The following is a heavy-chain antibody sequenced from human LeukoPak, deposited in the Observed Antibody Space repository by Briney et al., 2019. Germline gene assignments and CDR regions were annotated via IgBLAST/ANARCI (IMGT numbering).Heavy chain of an antibody. CDR2: ISSNGGST. Sequence: GGSLRLSCSASGFTFSSYAMHWVRQAPGKGLEYVSAISSNGGSTYYADSVKGRFTISRDNSKNTLYLQMNSLRAEDTAVYYCAKTDLPRVDWSVMDVWGQGTTVTVSS. D-gene: IGHD2-15*01. CDR1: GFTFSSYA. J-gene: IGHJ6*02. V-gene: IGHV3-64D*06. CDR3: AKTDLPRVDWSVMDV.